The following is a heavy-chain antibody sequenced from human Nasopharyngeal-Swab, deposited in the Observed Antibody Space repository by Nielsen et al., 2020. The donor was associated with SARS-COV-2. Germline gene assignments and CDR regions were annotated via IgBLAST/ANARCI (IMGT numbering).Heavy chain of an antibody. CDR1: GGSISSSSYY. Sequence: SETLSLTCTVSGGSISSSSYYWGWIRQPPGKGLEWIGSIYYSGSTYYTPSLKSRVTISVDTSKNQFTLKLSSVTAADTAVYYCANQWLGYFDYWGQGTLVTVSS. CDR3: ANQWLGYFDY. D-gene: IGHD6-19*01. V-gene: IGHV4-39*01. CDR2: IYYSGST. J-gene: IGHJ4*02.